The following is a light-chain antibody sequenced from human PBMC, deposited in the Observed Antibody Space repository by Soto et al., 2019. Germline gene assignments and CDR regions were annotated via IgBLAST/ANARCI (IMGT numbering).Light chain of an antibody. CDR2: DAS. Sequence: EIVLTQSPATLSLSPGERATLSCRASQSVSKSLAWYQQKPGQAPRLLIYDASNRATGIPARFSGSGSGTDFSLTISSLEPEDVAVYYCQQRTNWPLTFGGGTKVEIK. J-gene: IGKJ4*01. CDR3: QQRTNWPLT. CDR1: QSVSKS. V-gene: IGKV3-11*01.